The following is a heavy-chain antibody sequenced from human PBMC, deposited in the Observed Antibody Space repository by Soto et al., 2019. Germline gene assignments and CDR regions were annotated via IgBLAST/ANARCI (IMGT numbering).Heavy chain of an antibody. CDR2: ITSSSSYK. J-gene: IGHJ6*02. CDR3: AREKCSSTSCNHGMDV. CDR1: AFTFNNFP. D-gene: IGHD2-2*01. V-gene: IGHV3-21*02. Sequence: EVQLVESGGGPVKPGGSLRLSCVASAFTFNNFPMHWVRQAPGVGLQCLASITSSSSYKYYADSVKGRFTISRANAKNALFLELPGLRAEDTAVYHCAREKCSSTSCNHGMDVWGLGTTVTVSS.